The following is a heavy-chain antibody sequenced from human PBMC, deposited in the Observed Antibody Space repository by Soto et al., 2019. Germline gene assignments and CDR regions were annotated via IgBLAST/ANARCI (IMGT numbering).Heavy chain of an antibody. CDR2: IYYSGST. CDR1: GGSISSGGYY. Sequence: QVQQQESGPGLVKPTQSLSLTCTVSGGSISSGGYYWSWIRKHPGKGLEWIGYIYYSGSTYYNPSLKSRVTISVDTSNNQFSLKMSSVTAADTAVYYCARDYKGVCCFDPWGQGTLVTVSS. J-gene: IGHJ5*02. CDR3: ARDYKGVCCFDP. D-gene: IGHD2-8*01. V-gene: IGHV4-31*03.